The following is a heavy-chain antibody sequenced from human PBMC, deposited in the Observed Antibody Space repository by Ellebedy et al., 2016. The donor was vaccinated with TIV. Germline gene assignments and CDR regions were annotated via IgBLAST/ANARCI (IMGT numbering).Heavy chain of an antibody. CDR1: GGSISSSSYY. CDR3: ARVSSGSFYNWFDP. CDR2: IYYSGST. D-gene: IGHD6-19*01. J-gene: IGHJ5*02. V-gene: IGHV4-39*07. Sequence: SETLSLXCTVSGGSISSSSYYWGWIRQPPGKGLEWIGSIYYSGSTYYNPSLKSRVTISVDTSKNQFSLKLSSVTAADTAVYYCARVSSGSFYNWFDPWGQGTLVTVSS.